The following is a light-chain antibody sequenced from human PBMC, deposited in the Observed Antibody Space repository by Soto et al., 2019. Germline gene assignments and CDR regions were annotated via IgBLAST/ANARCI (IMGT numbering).Light chain of an antibody. CDR2: TAS. V-gene: IGKV1-39*01. Sequence: DIQMTQSPSSLSASVGDRVTISCRASERLSDYLAWYQQKPGKAPKLLINTASSLRSGVPSRFSGSGSWTDFNLTIDSLQPEDFATYFCQQTNTAPWTFGQGTKVEIK. CDR3: QQTNTAPWT. CDR1: ERLSDY. J-gene: IGKJ1*01.